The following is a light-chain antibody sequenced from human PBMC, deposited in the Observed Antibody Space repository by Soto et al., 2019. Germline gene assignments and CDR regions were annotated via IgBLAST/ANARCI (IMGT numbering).Light chain of an antibody. CDR3: CSYVGSDTYVI. V-gene: IGLV2-23*01. Sequence: QSALTQPASVSGSPGQSITISCTGTSSDVGNYNLVSWYQQHPGKAPKLMIYEGSKRPSGVSNRFSGSKSGNTASLTISGLQAEDEAHYNCCSYVGSDTYVIFGGGTKLTVL. CDR1: SSDVGNYNL. CDR2: EGS. J-gene: IGLJ2*01.